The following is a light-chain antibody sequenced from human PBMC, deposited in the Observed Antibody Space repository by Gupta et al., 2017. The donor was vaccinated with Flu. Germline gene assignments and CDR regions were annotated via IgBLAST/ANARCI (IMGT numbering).Light chain of an antibody. J-gene: IGKJ1*01. CDR2: KAS. CDR1: QSISGW. CDR3: QQYNSYSGT. Sequence: DIQMTQYPSTLSASVGDRVTITCRASQSISGWLAWYQQKPGKAPNLLIYKASALESGVPSRFSGSGSGTEFTLTISSLKPDDFATYYCQQYNSYSGTFGQGTKVETK. V-gene: IGKV1-5*03.